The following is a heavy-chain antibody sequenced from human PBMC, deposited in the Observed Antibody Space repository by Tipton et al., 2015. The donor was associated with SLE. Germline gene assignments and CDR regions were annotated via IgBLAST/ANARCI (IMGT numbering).Heavy chain of an antibody. CDR2: IYSSGST. J-gene: IGHJ4*02. CDR3: ARGGGSYYDY. Sequence: TLSLTCSVSGDSISRDTYYWAWGWIRQPAGKGLEWIGRIYSSGSTIYNPSLKSRLTLSLDTSKNQFSLRVRSVTAADTAVYYCARGGGSYYDYWGQGTLVTVSS. D-gene: IGHD1-26*01. V-gene: IGHV4-61*02. CDR1: GDSISRDTYY.